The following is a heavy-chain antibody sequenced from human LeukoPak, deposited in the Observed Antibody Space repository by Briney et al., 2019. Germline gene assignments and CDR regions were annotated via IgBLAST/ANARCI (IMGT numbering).Heavy chain of an antibody. CDR3: AAQYYYDSSGSYYFDY. V-gene: IGHV4-61*02. Sequence: SEALSLTCTVSGGSISSGSYYWSWIRQPAGKGLEWIGRIYTSGSTNYNPSLKSRVTISVDTSKNQFSLKLSSVTAADTAVYYCAAQYYYDSSGSYYFDYWGQGTLVTVSS. CDR1: GGSISSGSYY. D-gene: IGHD3-22*01. J-gene: IGHJ4*02. CDR2: IYTSGST.